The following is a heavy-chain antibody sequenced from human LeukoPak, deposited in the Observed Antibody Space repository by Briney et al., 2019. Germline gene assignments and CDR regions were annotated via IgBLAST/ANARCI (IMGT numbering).Heavy chain of an antibody. D-gene: IGHD3-22*01. Sequence: ASVKVSCKASGYTFISYDVNWVRQAPGQGLEWMGWINPNSGDTGYAQKFQGRVTMTRNTSASTAYMELSSLTSEDTAVYYCAKGRAIRHDTDDYWGQGTLDTVSS. J-gene: IGHJ4*02. CDR2: INPNSGDT. CDR1: GYTFISYD. CDR3: AKGRAIRHDTDDY. V-gene: IGHV1-8*01.